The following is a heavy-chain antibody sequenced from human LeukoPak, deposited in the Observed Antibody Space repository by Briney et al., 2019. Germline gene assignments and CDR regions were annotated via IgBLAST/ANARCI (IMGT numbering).Heavy chain of an antibody. CDR1: GYTFSSYG. J-gene: IGHJ5*02. D-gene: IGHD1-1*01. V-gene: IGHV1-18*01. Sequence: ASVKVSCKASGYTFSSYGVSWVRQAPGQGLEWMGWTSVYDGSRNYARKFQGRVTMTTEKSTSTAYMELRSLRSDDTAVYYCARKPYNWNDDDWFDPWGQGTMVTVSS. CDR2: TSVYDGSR. CDR3: ARKPYNWNDDDWFDP.